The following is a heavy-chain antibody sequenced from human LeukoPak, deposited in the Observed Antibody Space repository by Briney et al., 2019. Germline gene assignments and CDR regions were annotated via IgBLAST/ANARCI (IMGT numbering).Heavy chain of an antibody. D-gene: IGHD3-22*01. CDR3: ARDPVYYYDSSGYSSWDY. Sequence: GGSLRLSCAASGFTFSSYSMNWVRQAPGKGLEWVSSISSSSSYIYYADSVKGRFTISRDNAKNTLYLQMNSLRAEDTAVYYCARDPVYYYDSSGYSSWDYWGQGTLVTASS. J-gene: IGHJ4*02. CDR2: ISSSSSYI. V-gene: IGHV3-21*01. CDR1: GFTFSSYS.